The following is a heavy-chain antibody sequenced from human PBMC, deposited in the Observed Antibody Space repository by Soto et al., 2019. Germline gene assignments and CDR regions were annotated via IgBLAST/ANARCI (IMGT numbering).Heavy chain of an antibody. V-gene: IGHV3-64D*08. Sequence: GGSLRLSCSASGFTFSSYAMHWVRQAPGKGLEYVSAISSNGGSTYYADSVKGRFTISRDNSKNTLYLQMISLRAEDTAVYYCVQPRPGYCSGGSCPSSVVSRLYIWGQGTMVTVSS. CDR3: VQPRPGYCSGGSCPSSVVSRLYI. D-gene: IGHD2-15*01. CDR2: ISSNGGST. CDR1: GFTFSSYA. J-gene: IGHJ3*02.